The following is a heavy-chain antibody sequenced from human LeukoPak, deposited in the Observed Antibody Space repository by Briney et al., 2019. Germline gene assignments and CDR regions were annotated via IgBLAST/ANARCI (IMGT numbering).Heavy chain of an antibody. J-gene: IGHJ6*02. V-gene: IGHV3-53*01. CDR1: GFIVSSDY. CDR2: IYSGGRT. D-gene: IGHD1-26*01. CDR3: ARGNSGSSYVEYYYGMDV. Sequence: GGSLRLSCVASGFIVSSDYMSWGRQAPGKGLEWVSVIYSGGRTYYADSVKGRFTISRDNSKNTLYLQMNSLRAEDTAVYYCARGNSGSSYVEYYYGMDVWGQGTTVTVSS.